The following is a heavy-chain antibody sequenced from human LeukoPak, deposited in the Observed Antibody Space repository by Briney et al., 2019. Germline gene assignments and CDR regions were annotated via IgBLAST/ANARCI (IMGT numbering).Heavy chain of an antibody. CDR1: GFTVSSNY. D-gene: IGHD4-17*01. CDR2: IYSGGST. J-gene: IGHJ5*02. V-gene: IGHV3-66*01. CDR3: AKDLTPRYGDYEGNWFDP. Sequence: GGSLRLSCAASGFTVSSNYMSWVRQAPGKGLEWVSVIYSGGSTYYADSVKGRFTISRDNSKNTLYLQMNSLRAEDTAVYYCAKDLTPRYGDYEGNWFDPWGQGTLVTVSS.